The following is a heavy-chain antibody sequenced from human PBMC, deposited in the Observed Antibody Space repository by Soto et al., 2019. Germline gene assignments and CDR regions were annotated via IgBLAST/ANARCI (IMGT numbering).Heavy chain of an antibody. CDR2: ISHSGST. J-gene: IGHJ4*02. CDR1: RDSISSGDYW. D-gene: IGHD6-19*01. Sequence: QVQLQESGPGLVQPSQTLSLTCTVSRDSISSGDYWWSWLRLSPGKGLEWVGYISHSGSTYYNPSLRSRVTLSVDTSKTEFSVDLTSVTASDTALYYCARAVSGWYYDSWGQGALVTVSS. V-gene: IGHV4-30-4*01. CDR3: ARAVSGWYYDS.